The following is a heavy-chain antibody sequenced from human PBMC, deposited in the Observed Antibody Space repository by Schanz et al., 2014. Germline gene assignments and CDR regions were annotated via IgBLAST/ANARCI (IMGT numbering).Heavy chain of an antibody. CDR1: GSIFSKLL. D-gene: IGHD2-21*01. CDR2: FDPEKGEA. Sequence: QVQLVQSGAEVKKPGASVKVSCKVSGSIFSKLLMHWVRQGPAKGLEWMGGFDPEKGEAIYAQKFQGRVTMTEDTSTGTAYMELRSLTSEDTAVYYCATGPHIVVAFDYWGQGTLVTVSS. J-gene: IGHJ4*02. V-gene: IGHV1-24*01. CDR3: ATGPHIVVAFDY.